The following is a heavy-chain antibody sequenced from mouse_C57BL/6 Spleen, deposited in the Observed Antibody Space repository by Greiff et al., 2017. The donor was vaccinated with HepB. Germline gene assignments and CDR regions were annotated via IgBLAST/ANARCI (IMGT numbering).Heavy chain of an antibody. CDR3: AGVLERGGYYALDY. V-gene: IGHV1-82*01. Sequence: QVQLQQSGPELVKPGASVKLSCKASGYTFSSYWMHWVKQRPGQGLEWIGRIYPGDGDTNYNRKFKGKATLTADKSSSTAYMQLSSLTSEDSAVYYCAGVLERGGYYALDYWGQGTSVTVSS. CDR1: GYTFSSYW. J-gene: IGHJ4*01. CDR2: IYPGDGDT. D-gene: IGHD1-1*02.